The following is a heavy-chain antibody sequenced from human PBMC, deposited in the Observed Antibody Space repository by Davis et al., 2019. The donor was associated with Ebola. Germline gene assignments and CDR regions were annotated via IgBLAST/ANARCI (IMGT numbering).Heavy chain of an antibody. CDR3: ATIPIGRSNPHYFDY. D-gene: IGHD2-21*01. J-gene: IGHJ4*02. CDR1: GFTFTTAW. V-gene: IGHV3-15*07. Sequence: GGSLRLSCAASGFTFTTAWMHLVCQAPAPGLEWVGRIRSKTAGGTADYAAPVKGRFTISRDDSKNIVYLQMNSLRAEDTAVYYCATIPIGRSNPHYFDYWDLGTLVTVSS. CDR2: IRSKTAGGTA.